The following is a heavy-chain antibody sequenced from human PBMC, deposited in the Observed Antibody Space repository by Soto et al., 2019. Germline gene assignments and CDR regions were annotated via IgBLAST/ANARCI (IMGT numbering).Heavy chain of an antibody. CDR2: IIPILGIA. CDR3: ARDIGYCSGGSCYSEFSFDY. CDR1: GGTFSSYT. D-gene: IGHD2-15*01. V-gene: IGHV1-69*04. J-gene: IGHJ4*02. Sequence: SVKVSCKASGGTFSSYTISWVRQAPGQGLEWMGRIIPILGIANYAQKFQGRVTITADKSTSTAYMELSSLRSEDTAVYYCARDIGYCSGGSCYSEFSFDYWGQGTLVTVSS.